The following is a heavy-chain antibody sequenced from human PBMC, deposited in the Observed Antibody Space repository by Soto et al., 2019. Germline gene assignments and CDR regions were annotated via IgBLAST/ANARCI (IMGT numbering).Heavy chain of an antibody. CDR3: AREPPTYYYDSSGYPQWASYYYYGMDV. V-gene: IGHV3-33*01. Sequence: WGSLRLSCAASGFTFISHGMHWILQAPGKGLEWVAVIWYDGSNKYYADSVKGRFTISRDNSKNTLYLQMNSLRAEDTAVYYCAREPPTYYYDSSGYPQWASYYYYGMDVWGQGTTVTVSS. D-gene: IGHD3-22*01. CDR2: IWYDGSNK. CDR1: GFTFISHG. J-gene: IGHJ6*02.